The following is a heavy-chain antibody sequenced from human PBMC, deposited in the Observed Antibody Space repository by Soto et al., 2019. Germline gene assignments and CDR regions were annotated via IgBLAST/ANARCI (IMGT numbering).Heavy chain of an antibody. V-gene: IGHV3-11*01. J-gene: IGHJ4*02. CDR1: GFTFSDYY. Sequence: QVQLVESGGGLVQTSGSLRIACVASGFTFSDYYMSWVRQAPGKGLEWVSYISSSGNTIYYADSVKGRFTISRDNAKNSVYLQMNSLRAEHTALYFCAKMSSENYYGPVFSWGQGTLVTVSS. CDR3: AKMSSENYYGPVFS. D-gene: IGHD3-22*01. CDR2: ISSSGNTI.